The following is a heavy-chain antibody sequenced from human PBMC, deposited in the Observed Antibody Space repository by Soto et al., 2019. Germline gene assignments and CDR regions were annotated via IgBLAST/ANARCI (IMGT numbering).Heavy chain of an antibody. J-gene: IGHJ6*02. V-gene: IGHV3-30-3*01. CDR2: ISYDGSNK. D-gene: IGHD6-6*01. CDR1: GFTFSSYA. CDR3: ARPHPYSSSSSYYYYGMDV. Sequence: VQLVESGGGVVQPGRSLRLSCAASGFTFSSYAMHWVRQAPGKGLEWVAVISYDGSNKYYADSVKGRFTISRDNSKNTLYLQMNSLRAEDTAVYYCARPHPYSSSSSYYYYGMDVWGQGTTVTVSS.